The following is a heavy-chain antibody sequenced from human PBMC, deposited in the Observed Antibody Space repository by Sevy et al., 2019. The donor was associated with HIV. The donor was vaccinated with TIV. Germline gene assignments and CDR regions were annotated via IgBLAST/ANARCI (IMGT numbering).Heavy chain of an antibody. Sequence: GGSLRLSCTASGFTFGDYAMSWFRQAPGKGLEWVGFIRSKAYGGTTEHAASVKGRFTISRDDSKSIAYLQMNSLKTEDTAVYYCSSGGRFLEWFPGAWGQGTLVTVSS. D-gene: IGHD3-3*01. V-gene: IGHV3-49*03. CDR2: IRSKAYGGTT. CDR1: GFTFGDYA. CDR3: SSGGRFLEWFPGA. J-gene: IGHJ4*02.